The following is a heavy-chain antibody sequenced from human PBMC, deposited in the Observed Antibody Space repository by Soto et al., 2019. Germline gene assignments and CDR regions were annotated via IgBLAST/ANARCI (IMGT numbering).Heavy chain of an antibody. J-gene: IGHJ3*02. D-gene: IGHD4-17*01. Sequence: EVQLVESGGGLVQPGGSLRLSCAASGFTFDDYAMQWVRQAPGKGLEWVSGISWNSGSIGYADSVKGRFTISRDNAKNSLYLQMNSLRAEDTALYYCAKSMTTVSPDAFDIWGQGTMVTVSS. CDR2: ISWNSGSI. CDR3: AKSMTTVSPDAFDI. CDR1: GFTFDDYA. V-gene: IGHV3-9*01.